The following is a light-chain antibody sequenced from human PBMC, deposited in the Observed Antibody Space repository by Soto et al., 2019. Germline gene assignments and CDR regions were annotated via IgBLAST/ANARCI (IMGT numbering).Light chain of an antibody. V-gene: IGKV3-20*01. J-gene: IGKJ1*01. Sequence: EVMLTQSPGTLSLSPGERATLSCRASQNVSSNYLAWYQQKSGQAPRLLIYGASNRATGIPDRFSGSGSGTDFNLTIRRLEAEGFAVYYCQQYDTSPRTFGQGTKVEFQ. CDR3: QQYDTSPRT. CDR1: QNVSSNY. CDR2: GAS.